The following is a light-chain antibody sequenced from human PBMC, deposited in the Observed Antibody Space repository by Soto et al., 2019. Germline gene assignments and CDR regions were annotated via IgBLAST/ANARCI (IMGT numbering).Light chain of an antibody. J-gene: IGKJ5*01. Sequence: EILLTQSPGTLSLSPGERATLSCRAIQSVSGSFLAWYQHKPGQAPRLLISAASSRATGIPVRFSGSGSGTEFTLTISSLQSEDFAVYYCQQYNNWASITFGQGTRLEIK. CDR1: QSVSGSF. CDR3: QQYNNWASIT. CDR2: AAS. V-gene: IGKV3D-15*01.